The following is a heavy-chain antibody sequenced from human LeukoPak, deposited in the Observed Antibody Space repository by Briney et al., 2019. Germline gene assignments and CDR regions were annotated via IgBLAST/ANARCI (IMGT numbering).Heavy chain of an antibody. V-gene: IGHV3-7*01. Sequence: GGSLRLSCAASGFTLSSHWMSWVRQAPGKGLEWVANINQDGSEKYYVDSVKGRFTLSRDNAKNSLYLHVTSLRAEDTAVYYCARQIVGSTFDAFDIWGQGTMVTVSS. CDR2: INQDGSEK. J-gene: IGHJ3*02. D-gene: IGHD2-21*01. CDR3: ARQIVGSTFDAFDI. CDR1: GFTLSSHW.